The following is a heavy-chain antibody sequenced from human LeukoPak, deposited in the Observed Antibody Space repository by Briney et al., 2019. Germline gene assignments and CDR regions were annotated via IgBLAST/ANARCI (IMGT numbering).Heavy chain of an antibody. J-gene: IGHJ6*02. CDR1: GYTFTSYY. D-gene: IGHD3-3*01. Sequence: GASVKVSCKTSGYTFTSYYMHWVRQAPGQGLEWMGWINPNSGGANYAQKFQGRVTMTRDTSISTAYMELSRLRSDDTAVYYCARGPYDFWSGYYIYYGMDVWGQGTTVTVSS. CDR3: ARGPYDFWSGYYIYYGMDV. V-gene: IGHV1-2*02. CDR2: INPNSGGA.